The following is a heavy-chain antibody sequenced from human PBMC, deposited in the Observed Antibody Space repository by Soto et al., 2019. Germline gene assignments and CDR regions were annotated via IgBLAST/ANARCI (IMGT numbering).Heavy chain of an antibody. J-gene: IGHJ4*02. Sequence: SGPTLVKPTQTLTLTCTFSGFSLSTSGMCVSWIRQPPGKALEWLARIDWDDDKYYSTSLKTRLTISKDTSKNQVVLTMTNMDPVDTATYYCARTVLYYYDSSGYYQRFDYWGQGTLVTVSS. CDR3: ARTVLYYYDSSGYYQRFDY. D-gene: IGHD3-22*01. CDR2: IDWDDDK. V-gene: IGHV2-70*11. CDR1: GFSLSTSGMC.